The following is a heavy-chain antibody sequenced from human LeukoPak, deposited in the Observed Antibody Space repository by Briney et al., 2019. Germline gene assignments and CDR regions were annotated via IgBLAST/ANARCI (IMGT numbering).Heavy chain of an antibody. CDR1: GFTFNNYA. CDR3: ARGGIGGSYYDGSVDY. CDR2: ISGSDAGT. J-gene: IGHJ4*02. Sequence: GGSLRLSCAASGFTFNNYAMSWVRQAPGKGLEWVSAISGSDAGTYYADSVKGRFTISRDNAKNSLYLQMNSLRAEDTAVYYCARGGIGGSYYDGSVDYWGQGTLVTVSS. D-gene: IGHD1-26*01. V-gene: IGHV3-23*01.